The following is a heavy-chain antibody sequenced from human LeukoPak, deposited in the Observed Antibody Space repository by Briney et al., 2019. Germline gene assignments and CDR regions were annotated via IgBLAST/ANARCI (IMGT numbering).Heavy chain of an antibody. J-gene: IGHJ5*02. CDR3: ARVCIVTMIVVVITENWFDP. V-gene: IGHV4-39*07. CDR2: IYYSGST. Sequence: SETLSLTCTVSGGSISSSSYYWGWIRQPPGKGLEWIGSIYYSGSTYYNPSLKSRVTISVDTSKNQFSLKLSSVTAADTAVDYCARVCIVTMIVVVITENWFDPWGQGTLVTVSS. D-gene: IGHD3-22*01. CDR1: GGSISSSSYY.